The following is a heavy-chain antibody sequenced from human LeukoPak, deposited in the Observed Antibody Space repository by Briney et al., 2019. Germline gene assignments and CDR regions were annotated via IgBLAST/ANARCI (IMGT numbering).Heavy chain of an antibody. CDR1: GYTFTISD. J-gene: IGHJ5*02. D-gene: IGHD1-1*01. V-gene: IGHV1-8*01. Sequence: ASVTVSFTASGYTFTISDIYWVRQAPGQGLEWMGWMNPHSESVGYAQKFQGRVIMTWDTSISTAYMELSSLTSDDTAVYYCVRVPQRVPHNWFDPWGQGTLVTVSS. CDR3: VRVPQRVPHNWFDP. CDR2: MNPHSESV.